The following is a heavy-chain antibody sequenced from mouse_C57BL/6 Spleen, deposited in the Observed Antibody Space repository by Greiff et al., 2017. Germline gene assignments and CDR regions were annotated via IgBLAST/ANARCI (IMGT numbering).Heavy chain of an antibody. CDR3: FYYDYDVYYFDY. CDR2: INPSSGYT. D-gene: IGHD2-4*01. CDR1: GYTFTSYT. V-gene: IGHV1-4*01. J-gene: IGHJ2*01. Sequence: VKLMESGAELARPGASVKMSCKASGYTFTSYTMHWVKQRPGQGLEWIGYINPSSGYTKYNQKFKDKATLTADKSSSTAYMQLSSLTSEDSAVYYCFYYDYDVYYFDYWGQGTTLTVSS.